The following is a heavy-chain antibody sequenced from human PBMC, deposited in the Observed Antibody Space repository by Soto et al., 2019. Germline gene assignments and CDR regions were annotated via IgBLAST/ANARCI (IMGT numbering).Heavy chain of an antibody. CDR2: ISSSSSYI. CDR1: GFTFSSYS. D-gene: IGHD3-9*01. V-gene: IGHV3-21*01. J-gene: IGHJ6*02. CDR3: ASARGGYDILTGYYYYYYGMDV. Sequence: EVQLVESGGGLVKPGGSLRLSCAASGFTFSSYSMNWVRQAPGKGLEWVSSISSSSSYIYYADSVKGRFTISRDNAKNSLYLQMNSRRAEDTAVYYCASARGGYDILTGYYYYYYGMDVWGQGTTVTVSS.